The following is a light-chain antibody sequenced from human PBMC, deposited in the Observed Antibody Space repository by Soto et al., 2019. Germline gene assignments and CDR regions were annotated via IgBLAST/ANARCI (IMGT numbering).Light chain of an antibody. Sequence: DIVMTQSPDSLAVSLGERATINCKSSQSVLYSSNNKNYLAWYQQKPGQPAKLLIYWASTRESGVPDRFSGSGSGTDFTPTICSLSGEDAAVYHCHKFYSTPSTFGQGTKVEIK. CDR1: QSVLYSSNNKNY. CDR3: HKFYSTPST. J-gene: IGKJ1*01. V-gene: IGKV4-1*01. CDR2: WAS.